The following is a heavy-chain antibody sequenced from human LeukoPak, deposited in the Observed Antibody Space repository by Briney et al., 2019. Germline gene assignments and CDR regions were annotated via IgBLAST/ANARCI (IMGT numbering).Heavy chain of an antibody. J-gene: IGHJ1*01. CDR3: VREREGSNSEH. D-gene: IGHD1-26*01. V-gene: IGHV3-53*01. CDR1: GFTVSNNR. CDR2: IYSDGNT. Sequence: GSLRLSCAAPGFTVSNNRLSWVRQAPGMGLEWVSTIYSDGNTYYPDSVKGRFTISRDGSKNTLYLQLNSLRTEDTAIYYCVREREGSNSEHWGQGTLVTVSS.